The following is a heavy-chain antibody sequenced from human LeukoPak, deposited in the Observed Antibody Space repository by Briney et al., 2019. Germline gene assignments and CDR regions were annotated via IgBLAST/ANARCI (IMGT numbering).Heavy chain of an antibody. Sequence: GGSLRLSCAASGFTFSSYAMSWVRQAPGKGLEWVSAISGSGGSTYYADSVKGRFTISRDNSKNTLYLQMNSLRAKDTAVYYCAKLGYCSSTSCYVKLWGQGTLVTVSS. D-gene: IGHD2-2*01. CDR2: ISGSGGST. V-gene: IGHV3-23*01. CDR3: AKLGYCSSTSCYVKL. J-gene: IGHJ4*02. CDR1: GFTFSSYA.